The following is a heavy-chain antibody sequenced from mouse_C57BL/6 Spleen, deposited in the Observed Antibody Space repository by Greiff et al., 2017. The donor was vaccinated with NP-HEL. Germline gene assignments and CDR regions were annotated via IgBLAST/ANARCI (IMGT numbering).Heavy chain of an antibody. J-gene: IGHJ3*01. CDR2: IYPGDGDT. CDR3: AFTAQATTWFAY. CDR1: GYAFSSSW. D-gene: IGHD3-2*02. V-gene: IGHV1-82*01. Sequence: QVQLQQSGPELVKPGASVKISCKASGYAFSSSWMNWVKQRPGKGLEWIGRIYPGDGDTNYNGKFKGKATLTADKSSSTAYMQLSSLTSEDSAVYFCAFTAQATTWFAYWGQGTLVTVSA.